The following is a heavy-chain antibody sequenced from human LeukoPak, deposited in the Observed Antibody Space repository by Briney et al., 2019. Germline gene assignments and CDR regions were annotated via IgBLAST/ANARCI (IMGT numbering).Heavy chain of an antibody. V-gene: IGHV1-2*02. CDR2: INPNSGGT. CDR1: GYTFTGYY. Sequence: ASVTVSCKASGYTFTGYYMHWVRQAPGQGLEWMGWINPNSGGTNYAQQFQGRVTMTRDTSISTAYMELSRLRSDDTAVYYCARLYYDSSGYYSELYFDYWGQGTLVTVSS. J-gene: IGHJ4*02. D-gene: IGHD3-22*01. CDR3: ARLYYDSSGYYSELYFDY.